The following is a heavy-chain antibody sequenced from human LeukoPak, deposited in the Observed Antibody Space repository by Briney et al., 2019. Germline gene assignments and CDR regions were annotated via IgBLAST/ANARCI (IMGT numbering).Heavy chain of an antibody. CDR1: GGSISSYY. CDR3: ARGRSYYGSGSYYNSENWFDP. CDR2: IYYSGST. Sequence: PSETLSLTCTVSGGSISSYYWSWIRQPPGKGLEWIGYIYYSGSTNYNPSLKSRVTISVDTSENQFSLKLSSVTAADTAVYYCARGRSYYGSGSYYNSENWFDPWGQGTLVTVSS. D-gene: IGHD3-10*01. V-gene: IGHV4-59*01. J-gene: IGHJ5*02.